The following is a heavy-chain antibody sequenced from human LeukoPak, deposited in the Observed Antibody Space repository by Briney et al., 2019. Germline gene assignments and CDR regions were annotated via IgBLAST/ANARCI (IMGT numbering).Heavy chain of an antibody. CDR1: GGSISSYY. CDR2: IYYSGST. CDR3: ARSSRSIAARGVYYYYMDV. J-gene: IGHJ6*03. D-gene: IGHD6-6*01. V-gene: IGHV4-59*01. Sequence: SETLSLTCTVSGGSISSYYWSWIRRPPGKGLEWIGYIYYSGSTNYNPSLKSRVTISVDTSKNQFSLKLSSVTAADTAVYYCARSSRSIAARGVYYYYMDVWGKGTTVTVSS.